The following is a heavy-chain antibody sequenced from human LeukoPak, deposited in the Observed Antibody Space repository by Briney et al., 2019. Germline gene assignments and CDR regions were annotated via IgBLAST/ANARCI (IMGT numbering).Heavy chain of an antibody. CDR1: GFTFSSYA. J-gene: IGHJ3*02. CDR3: ARSNGYAFDI. D-gene: IGHD2-8*01. Sequence: GGSLRLSCAASGFTFSSYAMSWVRQAPGKGLEWVSAISGSGGSTYYADSVKGRFTISRDNAKNTLYLQMNSLRAEDTAVYHCARSNGYAFDIWGQGAMVAVSS. CDR2: ISGSGGST. V-gene: IGHV3-23*01.